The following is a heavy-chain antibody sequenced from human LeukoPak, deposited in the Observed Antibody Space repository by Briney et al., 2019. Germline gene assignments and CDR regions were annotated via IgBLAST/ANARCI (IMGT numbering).Heavy chain of an antibody. J-gene: IGHJ4*02. D-gene: IGHD5-24*01. CDR1: GGSISSGGYY. CDR3: ARATLVEMATSFDY. V-gene: IGHV4-31*03. Sequence: SETLSLSCTVSGGSISSGGYYWSWIRQHPGKGLEWIGYIYYSGSTYYNPSLKSRVTISVDTSKNQFSLKLSSVTAADTAVYYCARATLVEMATSFDYWGQGTLVTVSS. CDR2: IYYSGST.